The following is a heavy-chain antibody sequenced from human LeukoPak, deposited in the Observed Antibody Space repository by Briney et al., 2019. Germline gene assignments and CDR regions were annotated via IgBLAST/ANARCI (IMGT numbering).Heavy chain of an antibody. CDR1: GFTFTNYV. V-gene: IGHV3-30*18. J-gene: IGHJ5*02. CDR2: ISYDGSNK. D-gene: IGHD6-13*01. CDR3: AKGKGIAAQNWLDP. Sequence: GRSLRLSCAASGFTFTNYVMHWVRQAPGKGLEWVAVISYDGSNKYYADSVKGRFTISRDNSKNTLYLQMNSLRAEDTAVYYCAKGKGIAAQNWLDPWGQGTLVTVSS.